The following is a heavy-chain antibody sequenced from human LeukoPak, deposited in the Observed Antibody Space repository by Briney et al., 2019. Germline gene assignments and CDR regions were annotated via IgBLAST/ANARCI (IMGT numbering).Heavy chain of an antibody. J-gene: IGHJ4*02. D-gene: IGHD2-2*02. CDR3: AILPDCSSTSCYTVDY. CDR2: INPNSGGT. CDR1: GYTFTGYY. Sequence: GASVKVSCKASGYTFTGYYMHWVRQAPGQGLEWMGWINPNSGGTNYAQKFQGRVTMTRDTSISTAYMELSRLRSDDTAVYYCAILPDCSSTSCYTVDYWGQGTPVTVSS. V-gene: IGHV1-2*02.